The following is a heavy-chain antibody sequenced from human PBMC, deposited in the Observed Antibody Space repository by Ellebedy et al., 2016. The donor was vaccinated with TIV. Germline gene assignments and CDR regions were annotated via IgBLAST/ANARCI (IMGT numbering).Heavy chain of an antibody. CDR2: IKQDGSEK. CDR3: AREVHGAGWFGELNHYFDY. Sequence: PGGSLRLSCAASGFTFSSYWMSWVRQAPGKGLEWVANIKQDGSEKYYVDSVKGRFTISRDNAKNSLYLQMNSLRAEDTAVYYRAREVHGAGWFGELNHYFDYWGQGTLVTVSS. CDR1: GFTFSSYW. V-gene: IGHV3-7*01. J-gene: IGHJ4*02. D-gene: IGHD3-10*01.